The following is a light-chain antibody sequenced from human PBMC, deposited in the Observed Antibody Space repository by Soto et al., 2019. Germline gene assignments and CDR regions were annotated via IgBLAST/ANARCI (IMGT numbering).Light chain of an antibody. Sequence: IVMTQSAATLSVSPGERATLSCRASQSVRSNLAWYQQKPGQTPRLLISGASTRATGISARFSGSGSGTEFTLTISSLQSEDFAVYYCQEYNYWHPITFGGRTKVDI. V-gene: IGKV3-15*01. CDR2: GAS. CDR3: QEYNYWHPIT. CDR1: QSVRSN. J-gene: IGKJ4*01.